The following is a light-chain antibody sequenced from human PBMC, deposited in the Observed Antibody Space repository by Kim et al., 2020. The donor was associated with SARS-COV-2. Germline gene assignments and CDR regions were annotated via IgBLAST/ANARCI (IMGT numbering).Light chain of an antibody. Sequence: SSELTQDPAVSVALGQTVRITCQGDSLRSYYASWYQQKPGQAPVLVIYGKNNRPSGIPDRFSGSSSGNTASLTITGAQPEDEADYYCNSRDSSGNHPVFGGGTQLTV. CDR3: NSRDSSGNHPV. V-gene: IGLV3-19*01. CDR2: GKN. J-gene: IGLJ2*01. CDR1: SLRSYY.